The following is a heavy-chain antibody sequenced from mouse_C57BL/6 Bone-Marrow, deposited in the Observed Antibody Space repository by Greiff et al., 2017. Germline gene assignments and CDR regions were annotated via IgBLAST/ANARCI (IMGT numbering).Heavy chain of an antibody. Sequence: EVKLLESGPGLVKPSQSLSLTCSVTGYSITSGYYWNWIRQFPGNKLEWMGYISYDGSNNYNPSLKNRISITRDTSKNQFFLKLNSVTTEDTATYYCARGSMARFDYWGQGTTLTVSS. V-gene: IGHV3-6*01. D-gene: IGHD1-1*02. CDR2: ISYDGSN. CDR3: ARGSMARFDY. CDR1: GYSITSGYY. J-gene: IGHJ2*01.